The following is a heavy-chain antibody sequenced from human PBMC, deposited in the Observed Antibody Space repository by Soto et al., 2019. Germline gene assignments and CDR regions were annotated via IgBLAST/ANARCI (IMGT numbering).Heavy chain of an antibody. CDR2: ISYDGSNK. CDR1: GFTFSSYG. V-gene: IGHV3-30*18. J-gene: IGHJ6*02. CDR3: AKDLGYCTNGVCIRGLGGMDV. D-gene: IGHD2-8*01. Sequence: PGGSLRLSCAASGFTFSSYGMHWVRQAPGKGLEWVAVISYDGSNKYYADSVKGRFTISRDNSKNTLYLQMNSLRAEDTAVYYCAKDLGYCTNGVCIRGLGGMDVWGQGTTVTVSS.